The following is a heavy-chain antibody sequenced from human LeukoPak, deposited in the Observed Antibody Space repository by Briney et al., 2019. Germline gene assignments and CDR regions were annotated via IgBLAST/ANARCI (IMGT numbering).Heavy chain of an antibody. CDR1: GGSFSGYY. CDR2: INHSGST. CDR3: ARDKYPRFLEWSHAFDI. J-gene: IGHJ3*02. Sequence: SETLSLTCAVYGGSFSGYYWSWIRQPPGKGLEWIGEINHSGSTNYNPSLKSRVTISVDTSKNQFSLKLSSVTAADTAVYYCARDKYPRFLEWSHAFDIWGQGTMVTVSS. D-gene: IGHD3-3*01. V-gene: IGHV4-34*01.